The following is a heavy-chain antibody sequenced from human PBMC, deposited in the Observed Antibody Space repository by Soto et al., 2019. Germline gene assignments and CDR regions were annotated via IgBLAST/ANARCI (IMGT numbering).Heavy chain of an antibody. CDR2: ILPFLGST. CDR1: GGTLNTYT. J-gene: IGHJ4*02. D-gene: IGHD5-18*01. V-gene: IGHV1-69*08. CDR3: ARDVTAMEALYYYVT. Sequence: QLQLVQSGAAVKKPGSSVKVSCKASGGTLNTYTISWVRQAPGQGLEWMGSILPFLGSTNYAKKFQGRVTITADQSTSTMELSSLRSEDTAVYFCARDVTAMEALYYYVTWGQGSLVTVSS.